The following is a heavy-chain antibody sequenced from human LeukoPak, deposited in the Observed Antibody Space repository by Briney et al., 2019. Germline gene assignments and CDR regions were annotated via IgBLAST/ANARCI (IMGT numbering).Heavy chain of an antibody. D-gene: IGHD3-9*01. CDR3: AKVLVIIGRYYFDY. Sequence: PGGSLRLSCAASGFTFSSYAMSWVRQAPGKGLEWVSAISGSGGSTYYADSVKGRFTISRDNSKNTLYLQMNSLRAEDTAEYCCAKVLVIIGRYYFDYWGQGTLVTVSS. CDR1: GFTFSSYA. CDR2: ISGSGGST. J-gene: IGHJ4*02. V-gene: IGHV3-23*01.